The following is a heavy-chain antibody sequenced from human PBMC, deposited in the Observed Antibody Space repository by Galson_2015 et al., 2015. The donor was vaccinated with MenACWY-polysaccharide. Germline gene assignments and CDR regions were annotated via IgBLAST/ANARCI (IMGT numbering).Heavy chain of an antibody. V-gene: IGHV4-61*02. CDR3: ARGNYDILTGNYAFDY. J-gene: IGHJ4*02. Sequence: LTCTVSGGSISSGSYYWSWIRQSAGKGLEWIGRMSFSGSSNYKPSLKSRVTISIDTSKNQFSLSLSSVTAADTAVYYCARGNYDILTGNYAFDYWGQGTLVTVSS. CDR2: MSFSGSS. D-gene: IGHD3-9*01. CDR1: GGSISSGSYY.